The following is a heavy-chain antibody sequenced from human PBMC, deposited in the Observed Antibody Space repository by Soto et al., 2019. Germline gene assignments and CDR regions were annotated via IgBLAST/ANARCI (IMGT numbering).Heavy chain of an antibody. Sequence: ASVKVSCKPSGYAFTSYLLYWVHQAPGQRLEWMGWINTGNGNTKYSQKFQGRVTITRDTSASTAYMELSSLTSEDTAVYYCASGNCGYICYHDYWGQGTLVTVSS. CDR2: INTGNGNT. D-gene: IGHD5-12*01. CDR1: GYAFTSYL. J-gene: IGHJ4*02. CDR3: ASGNCGYICYHDY. V-gene: IGHV1-3*04.